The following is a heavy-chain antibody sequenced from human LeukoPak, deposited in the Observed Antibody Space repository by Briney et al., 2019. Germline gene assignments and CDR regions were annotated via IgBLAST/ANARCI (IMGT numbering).Heavy chain of an antibody. Sequence: GGSLRLSCAASGFTFSSYAMSWVRQAPGKGLERVSHISGSGDTTYYADSVKGRFTISRDNSKNTLYLQMNSLRADDAAVYYCAKDMEGSVANYFDYWGQGTLVTVSS. J-gene: IGHJ4*02. D-gene: IGHD3-10*01. CDR1: GFTFSSYA. CDR2: ISGSGDTT. CDR3: AKDMEGSVANYFDY. V-gene: IGHV3-23*01.